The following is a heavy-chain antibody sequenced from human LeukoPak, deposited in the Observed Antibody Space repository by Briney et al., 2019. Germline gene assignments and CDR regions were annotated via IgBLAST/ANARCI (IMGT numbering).Heavy chain of an antibody. CDR3: ARVMYYYDSSGYYHYWYFDL. Sequence: GGSLRLSCEASGFTFSDYRMHWVRQAPGKGLVWVSHTNSDGSSTSYADSVKGRFTISRDNAKDTLYLQMNSLRAEDTAVYYCARVMYYYDSSGYYHYWYFDLWGRGTLVTVSS. V-gene: IGHV3-74*01. J-gene: IGHJ2*01. D-gene: IGHD3-22*01. CDR1: GFTFSDYR. CDR2: TNSDGSST.